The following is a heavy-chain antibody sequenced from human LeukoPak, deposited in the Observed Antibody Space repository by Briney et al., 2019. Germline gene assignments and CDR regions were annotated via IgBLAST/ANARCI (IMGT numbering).Heavy chain of an antibody. V-gene: IGHV1-69*10. D-gene: IGHD2-2*01. J-gene: IGHJ4*02. CDR3: ARDWPDCNSTSCRLPYYFDY. CDR1: GGTFSSYA. CDR2: VIPILGLA. Sequence: AAVKVSCKASGGTFSSYAISWVRQAPGQGLEWMGRVIPILGLANYAQKFQGRVTITADKSTSTAYMELSSLRSEDTAVYYCARDWPDCNSTSCRLPYYFDYWGQGTLVTVSS.